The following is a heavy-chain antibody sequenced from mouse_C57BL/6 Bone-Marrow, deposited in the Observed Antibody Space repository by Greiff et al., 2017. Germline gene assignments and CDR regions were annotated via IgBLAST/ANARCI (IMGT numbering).Heavy chain of an antibody. CDR1: GYAFTNYL. CDR3: ARGGGFAY. CDR2: INPGSGGT. Sequence: QVQLKESGAELVRPGTSVKVSCKASGYAFTNYLIEWVKQRPGQGLEWIGVINPGSGGTNYNEKFKGKATLTADKSSSTAYMQLSSLTSEDSAVYFWARGGGFAYWGQGTLVTVSA. J-gene: IGHJ3*01. V-gene: IGHV1-54*01.